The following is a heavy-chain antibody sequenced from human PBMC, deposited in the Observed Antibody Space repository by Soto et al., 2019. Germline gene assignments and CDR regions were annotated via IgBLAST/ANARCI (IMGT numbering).Heavy chain of an antibody. CDR2: IWYDGNNK. D-gene: IGHD2-21*01. CDR3: ARGLHSLFDY. J-gene: IGHJ4*02. Sequence: PGGSLRLSCAASVFTFSNYGMHCVRQAPGKGLEWVAVIWYDGNNKYSADSVKGRFTISRDNSNNTLYVQMTSLRAEDTAVYYCARGLHSLFDYWGQGTLVT. CDR1: VFTFSNYG. V-gene: IGHV3-33*01.